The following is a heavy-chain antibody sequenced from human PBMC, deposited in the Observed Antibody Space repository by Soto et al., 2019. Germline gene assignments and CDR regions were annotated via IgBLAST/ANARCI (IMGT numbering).Heavy chain of an antibody. CDR3: TTGIAAAGTVDY. V-gene: IGHV3-15*01. Sequence: EVQLVESGGGLAKPGGSLRLSCAASGFTFSNAWMSWVRQAPGKGLEWVGRIKSKTDGGTTDYAAPVKGRFTISRDDSKNTLYLQMNSLKTEDTAVYYCTTGIAAAGTVDYWGQGTLVTVSS. J-gene: IGHJ4*02. CDR1: GFTFSNAW. D-gene: IGHD6-13*01. CDR2: IKSKTDGGTT.